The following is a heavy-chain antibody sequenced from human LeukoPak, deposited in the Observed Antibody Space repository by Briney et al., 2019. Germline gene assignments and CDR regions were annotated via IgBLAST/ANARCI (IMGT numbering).Heavy chain of an antibody. J-gene: IGHJ3*01. D-gene: IGHD4-17*01. CDR1: GGSISSSSYY. Sequence: SETLSLTCTVSGGSISSSSYYWGWIRQPPGKGLKWIGSIYYSGSTFYNPSLKRRVTISVDRSKNQFSLKLSSVTAADTAVYYCARDPVGVGNPGDYWGQGTMVTVSS. CDR3: ARDPVGVGNPGDY. V-gene: IGHV4-39*07. CDR2: IYYSGST.